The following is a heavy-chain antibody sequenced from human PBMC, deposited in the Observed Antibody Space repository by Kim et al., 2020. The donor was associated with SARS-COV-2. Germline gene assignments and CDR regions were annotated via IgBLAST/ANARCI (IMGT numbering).Heavy chain of an antibody. CDR3: ARFEPLGIVDAFDI. CDR1: GYSFASYW. V-gene: IGHV5-51*01. Sequence: GESLKISCKGSGYSFASYWIGWVRQMPGKGLEWMGIIYPGDSDTTYSPSFQGQVTISADKSVSTAYLQWGSLKASDTAMYYCARFEPLGIVDAFDIWGQGTMVTVSS. J-gene: IGHJ3*02. D-gene: IGHD7-27*01. CDR2: IYPGDSDT.